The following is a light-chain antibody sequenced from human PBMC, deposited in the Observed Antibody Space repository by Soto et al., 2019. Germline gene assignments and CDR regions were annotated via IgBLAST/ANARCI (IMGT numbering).Light chain of an antibody. CDR1: SSNIGAGYD. V-gene: IGLV1-40*01. J-gene: IGLJ2*01. CDR2: GNS. CDR3: QSYDSSLSVV. Sequence: QSVLTQPPSVSGAPGQRVTISCTGSSSNIGAGYDVHWYQQLPGTAPKILIYGNSNRPSGVPDRFSGSKSGTSASLAITGLQAEEEADYYCQSYDSSLSVVFGGGTKVTVL.